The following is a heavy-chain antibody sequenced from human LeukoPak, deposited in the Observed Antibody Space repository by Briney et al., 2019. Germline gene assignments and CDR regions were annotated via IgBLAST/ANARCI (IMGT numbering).Heavy chain of an antibody. CDR2: IYYSGNT. CDR1: GGSISSSNYY. J-gene: IGHJ4*02. CDR3: ASIRATAADY. D-gene: IGHD2-21*02. Sequence: SETLSLTCTVSGGSISSSNYYWGWIRQPPGKGLEWIGSIYYSGNTYYNPSFKSRVTISAVMSKNQFSLKLNSATAADTAVYYCASIRATAADYWGQGTLVTVSS. V-gene: IGHV4-39*01.